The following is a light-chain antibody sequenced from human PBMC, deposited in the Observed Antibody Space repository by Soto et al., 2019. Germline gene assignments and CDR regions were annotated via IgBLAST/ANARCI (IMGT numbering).Light chain of an antibody. J-gene: IGKJ3*01. CDR2: GTS. CDR1: QSVSSKY. Sequence: EIVLTQSPGTLSLSPGERATLSCRASQSVSSKYLAWYQQKPGQAPRVLIYGTSIRASGVPERFSGGGSGTDFTLTITRLGPEDFAVYYCLQYGSSLFTFGPGTKVDFK. V-gene: IGKV3-20*01. CDR3: LQYGSSLFT.